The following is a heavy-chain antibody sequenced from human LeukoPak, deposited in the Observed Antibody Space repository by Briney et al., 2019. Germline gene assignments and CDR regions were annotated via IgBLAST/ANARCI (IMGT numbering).Heavy chain of an antibody. Sequence: EASVKVSCKASGYTFTTYGISWVRQVPGQGLEWMGWISAYNGNTNYAQQFQGRVTMTTDTSMSTAYMELRSLRSDDTAVYYCARDLIAVRPGWFDPWGQGSLVTVSS. CDR3: ARDLIAVRPGWFDP. CDR1: GYTFTTYG. D-gene: IGHD6-6*01. V-gene: IGHV1-18*01. J-gene: IGHJ5*02. CDR2: ISAYNGNT.